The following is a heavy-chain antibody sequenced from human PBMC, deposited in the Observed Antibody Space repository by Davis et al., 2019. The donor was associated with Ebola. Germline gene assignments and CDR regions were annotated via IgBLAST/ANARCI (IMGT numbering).Heavy chain of an antibody. D-gene: IGHD2-8*02. J-gene: IGHJ4*02. V-gene: IGHV3-53*01. CDR1: GFTVSSNY. CDR2: ISSGGST. Sequence: GGSLRLSCAASGFTVSSNYMSWVRQAPGKGLEWVSVISSGGSTYYADSVKGRFTISRDNSKNTLYLQMNSLRAEDTAVYYCARDVGPLVVYAARVGYFDYWGQGTLVTVSS. CDR3: ARDVGPLVVYAARVGYFDY.